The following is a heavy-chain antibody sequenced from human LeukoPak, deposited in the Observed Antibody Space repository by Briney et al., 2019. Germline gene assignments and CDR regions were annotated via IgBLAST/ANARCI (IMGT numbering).Heavy chain of an antibody. Sequence: PGGSLRLSCAASGFTFSDSYMDWVRQAPGKGLQWVGRIRNKPHSYTTDYPASVKSRFTISREDSKNLLFLPVNALKTDLTAVYYCVRVRRGDYFDPWGLGTLVTASS. J-gene: IGHJ4*02. CDR3: VRVRRGDYFDP. V-gene: IGHV3-72*01. CDR2: IRNKPHSYTT. CDR1: GFTFSDSY. D-gene: IGHD4-17*01.